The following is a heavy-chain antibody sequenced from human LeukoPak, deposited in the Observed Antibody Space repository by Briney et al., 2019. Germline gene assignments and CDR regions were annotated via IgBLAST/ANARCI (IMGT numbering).Heavy chain of an antibody. CDR3: ARENTMTTLDY. CDR2: ISSSNSYI. Sequence: GGSLRLSCAASGFTFRSYAMSWVRQAPGKGLEWVSSISSSNSYIYYADSVKGRFTISRDNAKNSLYLQMNSLRAEDTAVYYCARENTMTTLDYWGQGTLVTVSS. CDR1: GFTFRSYA. V-gene: IGHV3-21*01. D-gene: IGHD4-11*01. J-gene: IGHJ4*02.